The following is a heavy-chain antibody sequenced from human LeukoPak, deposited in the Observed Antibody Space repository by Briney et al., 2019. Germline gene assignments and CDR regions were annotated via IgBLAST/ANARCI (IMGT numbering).Heavy chain of an antibody. CDR3: AKDHHRSSGWSVQQGDY. J-gene: IGHJ4*02. Sequence: PGGSLRLSCAASGLTFSSYGMHWVRQAPGKGLEWVAVISYDGSNKYYADSVKGRFTISRDNSKNTLYLQMNSLRAEDTAVYYCAKDHHRSSGWSVQQGDYWGQGTLVTVSS. V-gene: IGHV3-30*18. CDR1: GLTFSSYG. D-gene: IGHD6-19*01. CDR2: ISYDGSNK.